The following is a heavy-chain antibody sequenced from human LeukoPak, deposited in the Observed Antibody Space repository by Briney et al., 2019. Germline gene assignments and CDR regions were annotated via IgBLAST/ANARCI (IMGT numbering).Heavy chain of an antibody. J-gene: IGHJ4*02. D-gene: IGHD3-3*01. CDR3: TRDASTINFDY. Sequence: SVKVSCKASGYTFTHYSINWVRQAPGQGLEWMGWINTNTGNPTYDQAFTGRFVFSLDTSVSTAYLQISSLEAEDTAVYYCTRDASTINFDYWGQGTLVTVSS. CDR2: INTNTGNP. V-gene: IGHV7-4-1*02. CDR1: GYTFTHYS.